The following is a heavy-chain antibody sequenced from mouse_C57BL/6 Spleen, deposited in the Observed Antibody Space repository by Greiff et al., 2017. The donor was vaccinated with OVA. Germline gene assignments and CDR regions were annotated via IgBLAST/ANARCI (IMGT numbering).Heavy chain of an antibody. Sequence: EVQLQQSGPELVEPGASVKISCKASGYSFTGYYMNWVKQSPEKSLEWIGEINPSTGGTTYNQKFKAKATLTVDKSSSTAYMQLKSLTSEDSAVYYCARHGSSLYAMDYWGQGTSVTVSS. V-gene: IGHV1-42*01. CDR1: GYSFTGYY. D-gene: IGHD1-1*01. CDR2: INPSTGGT. CDR3: ARHGSSLYAMDY. J-gene: IGHJ4*01.